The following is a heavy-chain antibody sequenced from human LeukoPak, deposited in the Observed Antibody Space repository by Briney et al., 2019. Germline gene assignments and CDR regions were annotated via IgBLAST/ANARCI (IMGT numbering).Heavy chain of an antibody. CDR1: GYTFTGYY. J-gene: IGHJ4*02. Sequence: GASVKVSCKASGYTFTGYYMHWVRQGPGQGLEWMGWINPNSGGTNYAQKFQGRVTMTSDTSITTAYMELSRLKFDDTAMYYCAREGELGLNDWGQGTLVTVSS. CDR3: AREGELGLND. D-gene: IGHD7-27*01. CDR2: INPNSGGT. V-gene: IGHV1-2*02.